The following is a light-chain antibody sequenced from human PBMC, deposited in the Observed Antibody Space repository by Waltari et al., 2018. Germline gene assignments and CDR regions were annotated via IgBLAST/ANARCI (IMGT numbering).Light chain of an antibody. Sequence: EIVLTQSPGTLSLSPGERATLSCRASQSVSNNFLNWYQQKPGQAPRLLIYGASSRATGIPDRFSGSGSGTDFTLTISRLGPEEFAVYYCQQYDSIVLTFGGGTKVEI. CDR3: QQYDSIVLT. CDR2: GAS. V-gene: IGKV3-20*01. CDR1: QSVSNNF. J-gene: IGKJ4*01.